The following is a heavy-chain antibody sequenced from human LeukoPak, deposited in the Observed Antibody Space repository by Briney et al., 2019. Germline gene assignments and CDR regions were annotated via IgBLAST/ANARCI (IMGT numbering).Heavy chain of an antibody. V-gene: IGHV4-4*07. Sequence: PSETLSLTCTVSGGSVSAYYWSWIRQPAGKGLEWIGRIYTSGSTNYSPSLKSRVTMSLDTSKNQFSLKLTSMTAADTAVYYCARGIYCSGSNCYYYYYYMDVWGKGTTVTVSS. CDR2: IYTSGST. CDR1: GGSVSAYY. D-gene: IGHD2-2*01. J-gene: IGHJ6*03. CDR3: ARGIYCSGSNCYYYYYYMDV.